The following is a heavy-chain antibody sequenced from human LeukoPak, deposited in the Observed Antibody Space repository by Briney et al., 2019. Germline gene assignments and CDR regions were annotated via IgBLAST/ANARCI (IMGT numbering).Heavy chain of an antibody. CDR3: ARDWRFLHYFDY. Sequence: PGGSLRLSCAASGFTFSSYAMSWVRQAPGKGLEWVSAISGSGGSTYYADSVKGRFTISRDNAKNTLYLQMNSLRAEDTAVYYCARDWRFLHYFDYWGQGTLVTVSS. CDR2: ISGSGGST. J-gene: IGHJ4*02. CDR1: GFTFSSYA. V-gene: IGHV3-23*01. D-gene: IGHD3-3*01.